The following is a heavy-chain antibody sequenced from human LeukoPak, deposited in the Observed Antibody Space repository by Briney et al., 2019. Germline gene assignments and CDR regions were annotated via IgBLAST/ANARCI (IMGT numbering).Heavy chain of an antibody. CDR3: AREQQLSGYSYFYYYGMDV. Sequence: PGGSLRLSCAASGSTFSTYNMNWVRRAPGKGLEWVSSISSTSDYIYYTDSVRGRFTISRDNAKNSLYLQMNSLRAEGTAVYYCAREQQLSGYSYFYYYGMDVWGQGTTVTVSS. J-gene: IGHJ6*02. CDR2: ISSTSDYI. V-gene: IGHV3-21*01. CDR1: GSTFSTYN. D-gene: IGHD6-13*01.